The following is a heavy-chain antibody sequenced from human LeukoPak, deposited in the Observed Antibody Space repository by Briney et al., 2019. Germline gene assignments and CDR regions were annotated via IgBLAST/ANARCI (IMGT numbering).Heavy chain of an antibody. CDR3: ARVRGGRDWYFGF. Sequence: SETLSLTCNVSGGSISSTLYNWNWIRQPAGKGLEWIGRIFSSGSTNYNPSLKSRVSMSVDTSKNQFSLKLNSVTAADTAVYICARVRGGRDWYFGFWGRGTLVTVSS. V-gene: IGHV4-61*02. J-gene: IGHJ2*01. CDR2: IFSSGST. CDR1: GGSISSTLYN.